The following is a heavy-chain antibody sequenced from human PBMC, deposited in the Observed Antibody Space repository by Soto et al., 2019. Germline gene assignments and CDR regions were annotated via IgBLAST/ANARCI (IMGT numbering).Heavy chain of an antibody. V-gene: IGHV1-69*06. J-gene: IGHJ6*02. CDR3: ARSVGVGALYYGMDV. CDR1: GGTFRTYG. D-gene: IGHD1-26*01. CDR2: IVPAYGKA. Sequence: QVQLEQSGAEVKKAGSSVKVSCKTSGGTFRTYGINWLRQAPGHGLEWMGGIVPAYGKADYAQGFQGRVTINAEKSTGAAYMELSSRRSEDRAGYYCARSVGVGALYYGMDVWGQGNTVSVSS.